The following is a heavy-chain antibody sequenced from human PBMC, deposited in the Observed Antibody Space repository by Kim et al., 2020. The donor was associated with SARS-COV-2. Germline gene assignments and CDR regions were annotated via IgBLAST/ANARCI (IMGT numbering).Heavy chain of an antibody. V-gene: IGHV4-31*02. CDR3: ARDPIVVVPAAISRGNGMDV. J-gene: IGHJ6*02. Sequence: RVTISVDTSKNQFSLKLSSVTAADTAVYYCARDPIVVVPAAISRGNGMDVWGQGTTVTVSS. D-gene: IGHD2-2*02.